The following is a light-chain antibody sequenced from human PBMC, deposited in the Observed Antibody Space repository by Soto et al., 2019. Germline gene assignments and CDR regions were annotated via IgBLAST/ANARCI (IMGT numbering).Light chain of an antibody. CDR3: SSYAGSHNLV. CDR1: SSDVGGYNS. Sequence: QSALTQPPSASGSPGQSVTISCTGSSSDVGGYNSVSWYQQHPGKAPKLIIYEVTKRPSGVPDRFSGSKSGNTASLTVSGLQAEDETDYSCSSYAGSHNLVFGGGTKLTVL. V-gene: IGLV2-8*01. J-gene: IGLJ3*02. CDR2: EVT.